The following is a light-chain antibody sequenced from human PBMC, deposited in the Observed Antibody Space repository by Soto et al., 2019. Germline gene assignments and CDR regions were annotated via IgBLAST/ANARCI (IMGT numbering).Light chain of an antibody. J-gene: IGKJ1*01. CDR1: QIIGAS. V-gene: IGKV1-5*03. Sequence: DIQMTQSPSTLSASVGIKFTIISRPVQIIGASWAWYRQKPGKAPKLLIYEASNLKSGVPSRFSGSGSGTEYTLTISSLQPDDSASYYCQQYNGYWTFGQGTRVEIK. CDR3: QQYNGYWT. CDR2: EAS.